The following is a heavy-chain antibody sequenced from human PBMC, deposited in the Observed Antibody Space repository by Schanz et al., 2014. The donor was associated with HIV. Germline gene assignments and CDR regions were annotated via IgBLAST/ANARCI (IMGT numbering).Heavy chain of an antibody. CDR1: GFTFSTYA. Sequence: VQLVESGGGVVQPGRSLRLSCTASGFTFSTYAMHWVRQAPGKGLEWVANIKQDGSEKHYVDSVKGRFTISRDNAQNSLYLQMNSLRAEDTAVYYCARAGQLALEQGWGNYYYYYYYGMDVWGQGTTVTVSS. D-gene: IGHD1-7*01. CDR2: IKQDGSEK. J-gene: IGHJ6*02. CDR3: ARAGQLALEQGWGNYYYYYYYGMDV. V-gene: IGHV3-7*01.